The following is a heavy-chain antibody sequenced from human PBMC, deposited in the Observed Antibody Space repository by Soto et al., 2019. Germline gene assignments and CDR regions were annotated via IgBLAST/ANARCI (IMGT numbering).Heavy chain of an antibody. D-gene: IGHD1-26*01. CDR3: ARVRLGAPTRYFDY. CDR2: INNSASIYTT. V-gene: IGHV3-72*01. CDR1: GFTFSDHY. Sequence: EVQVVESGGGLVQPGGSLRLSCAASGFTFSDHYMDWVRQAPGKGLEWVGRINNSASIYTTEYAASVKGRIAISRDDSNISLYLQIHSLKTEYTAVYYCARVRLGAPTRYFDYWRQGTLVTVSS. J-gene: IGHJ4*02.